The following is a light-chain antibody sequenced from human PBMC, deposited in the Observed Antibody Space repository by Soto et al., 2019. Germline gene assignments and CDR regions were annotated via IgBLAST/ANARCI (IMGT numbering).Light chain of an antibody. V-gene: IGKV3-20*01. CDR3: QQYNSYSPLT. CDR1: QTVIHNH. Sequence: EIVLTQSPDTLSLSPGERATLSCRASQTVIHNHLAWHQQKPGQTPRLLVYGASSRATGIPDRFSGSGSGTDFTLTISSLQPDDFATYYCQQYNSYSPLTFGGGTKVDI. CDR2: GAS. J-gene: IGKJ4*01.